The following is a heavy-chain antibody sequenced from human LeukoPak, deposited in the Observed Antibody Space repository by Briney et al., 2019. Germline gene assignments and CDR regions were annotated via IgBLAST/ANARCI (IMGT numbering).Heavy chain of an antibody. CDR2: INCAGGST. Sequence: ASVKVSCKASGYTFTSYYIHWVRQAPGQGLEWMVIINCAGGSTRYAQKFQGRVTMTRDTSTSTVYMELSSLRSEDTAVYYCAREGELLGGFDIWGQGTMVTVSS. V-gene: IGHV1-46*01. D-gene: IGHD1-7*01. J-gene: IGHJ3*02. CDR1: GYTFTSYY. CDR3: AREGELLGGFDI.